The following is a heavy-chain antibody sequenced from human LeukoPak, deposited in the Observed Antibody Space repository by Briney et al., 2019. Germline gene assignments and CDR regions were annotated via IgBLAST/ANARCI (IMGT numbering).Heavy chain of an antibody. V-gene: IGHV4-4*07. D-gene: IGHD3-22*01. Sequence: PSETLSLTCTVSGGSISSYYWSWIRQPAGKGLEWIGRISTSGSTNYNPSLKSRVTMSVDTSKNQFSLKLSSVTAADTAVYYCARDRARGPYYYDSSGPIDYWGQRTLATVSS. CDR3: ARDRARGPYYYDSSGPIDY. CDR2: ISTSGST. J-gene: IGHJ4*02. CDR1: GGSISSYY.